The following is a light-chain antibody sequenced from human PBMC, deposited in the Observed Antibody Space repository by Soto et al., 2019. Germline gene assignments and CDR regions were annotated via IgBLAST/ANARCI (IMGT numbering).Light chain of an antibody. CDR2: GAS. Sequence: EIVLTQSPGTLSLSPGERSTLACMSSQSVSSSYLAWYQQKPGQAPRLLIYGASSRATGIPDRFSGSGSGTDFTLTITRLEPEDFAVYFCQQYDVSPITFGLGTRLEIK. CDR1: QSVSSSY. V-gene: IGKV3-20*01. CDR3: QQYDVSPIT. J-gene: IGKJ5*01.